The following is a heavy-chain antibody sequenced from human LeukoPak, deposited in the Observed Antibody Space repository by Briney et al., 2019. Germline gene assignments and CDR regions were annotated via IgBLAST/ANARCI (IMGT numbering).Heavy chain of an antibody. V-gene: IGHV4-31*03. CDR3: ARATTDYDSSGYYPDYFDY. CDR2: IYYSGST. D-gene: IGHD3-22*01. Sequence: SQTLSLTCTVSGXSISSGGYYWSWIRQHPGKGLEWIGYIYYSGSTYYNPSLKSRVTISVDTSKNQFSLKLSSVTAADTAVYYCARATTDYDSSGYYPDYFDYWGQGTLVTVSS. CDR1: GXSISSGGYY. J-gene: IGHJ4*02.